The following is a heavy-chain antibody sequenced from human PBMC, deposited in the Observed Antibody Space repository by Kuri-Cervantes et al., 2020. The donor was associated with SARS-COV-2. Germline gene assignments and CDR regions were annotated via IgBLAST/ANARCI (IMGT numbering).Heavy chain of an antibody. CDR3: ARGWSGYSLDPPHFDY. J-gene: IGHJ4*02. Sequence: SVKVSCKASVYTFTGYYMHWVRQAPGQGLEWMGWINPNSGGTNYAQKFQGRVTMTRDTSISTAYMELSRLRSDDTAVYYCARGWSGYSLDPPHFDYWGQGTLVTVSS. D-gene: IGHD3-3*01. CDR1: VYTFTGYY. V-gene: IGHV1-2*02. CDR2: INPNSGGT.